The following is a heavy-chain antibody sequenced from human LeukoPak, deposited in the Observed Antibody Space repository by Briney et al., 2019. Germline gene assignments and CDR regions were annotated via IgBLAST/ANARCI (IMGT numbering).Heavy chain of an antibody. J-gene: IGHJ4*02. CDR2: ISSSSSTI. CDR1: GFTFSSYS. Sequence: GGSLRLSCAASGFTFSSYSMNWVRQAPGKGLEWVSYISSSSSTIYYADSVKGRFTISRDNAKNSLYLQMNSLRAEDTAVYYCARAISSGWYLVDYWGQGTLVTVSS. CDR3: ARAISSGWYLVDY. D-gene: IGHD6-19*01. V-gene: IGHV3-48*01.